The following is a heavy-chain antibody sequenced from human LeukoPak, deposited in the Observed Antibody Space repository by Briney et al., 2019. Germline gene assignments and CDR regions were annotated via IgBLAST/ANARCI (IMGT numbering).Heavy chain of an antibody. V-gene: IGHV3-33*07. Sequence: PGGSLRLSCVASGFTFGKYWMSWVRQAPGKGLEWVAAIWYDGSKTSYTDSVKGRFTVSRDISKNTVYLQMNGLKAEDTAVYYCARDDCSTTPCYAYWGQGTLVTVSS. CDR3: ARDDCSTTPCYAY. CDR1: GFTFGKYW. D-gene: IGHD2-2*01. CDR2: IWYDGSKT. J-gene: IGHJ4*02.